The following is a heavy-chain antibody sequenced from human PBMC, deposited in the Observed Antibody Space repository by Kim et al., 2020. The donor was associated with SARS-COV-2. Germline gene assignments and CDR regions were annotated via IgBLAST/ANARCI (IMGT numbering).Heavy chain of an antibody. D-gene: IGHD5-18*01. CDR3: AKVYVDTATIGYFDY. V-gene: IGHV3-23*01. Sequence: DSVKGRFTISRDNSKNTLYLQMNSLRAEDTAVYYCAKVYVDTATIGYFDYWGQGTLVTVSS. J-gene: IGHJ4*02.